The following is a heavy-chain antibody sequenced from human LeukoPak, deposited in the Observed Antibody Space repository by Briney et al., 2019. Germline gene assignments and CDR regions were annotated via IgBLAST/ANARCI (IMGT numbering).Heavy chain of an antibody. D-gene: IGHD3-9*01. Sequence: SETLSLTCTVSGGSISSSSYFWGWIRQPPGKGLEWIGSIHSSRSTYYNPALKSRVTISADTSKNQFSLKLSSVTAADTAVYYCARIDSTAGGDYWGQGTLVIVSS. V-gene: IGHV4-39*07. CDR3: ARIDSTAGGDY. J-gene: IGHJ4*02. CDR1: GGSISSSSYF. CDR2: IHSSRST.